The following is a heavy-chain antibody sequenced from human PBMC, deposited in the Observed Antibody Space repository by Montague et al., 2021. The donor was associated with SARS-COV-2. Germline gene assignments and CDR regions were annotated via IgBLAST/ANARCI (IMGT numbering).Heavy chain of an antibody. CDR2: ISSSSSYI. J-gene: IGHJ6*02. D-gene: IGHD3-10*02. Sequence: SLRLSCAASGFTFSSYSMNWVRQAPGKGLEWVSSISSSSSYIYYADSVKGRFTISRDNAKNSLYLQMNSLRAEDTAVYYCARDPLAYGLWCSGRYYHAYFFCYGMDVWGQGTTVTVSS. CDR1: GFTFSSYS. CDR3: ARDPLAYGLWCSGRYYHAYFFCYGMDV. V-gene: IGHV3-21*01.